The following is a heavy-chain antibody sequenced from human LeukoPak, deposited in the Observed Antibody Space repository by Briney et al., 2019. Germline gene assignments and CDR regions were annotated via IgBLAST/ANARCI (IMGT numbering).Heavy chain of an antibody. D-gene: IGHD2-2*01. V-gene: IGHV3-21*01. CDR1: GFTFSSCS. Sequence: GGSLRLSCAASGFTFSSCSMNWVRQAPGKGLEWVSSISSSSSYIYYADSVKGRFTISRDNAKNSLYLQMNSLRAEDTAVYYCARGIRGYCSSTSCYPFDPWGQGTLVTVSS. CDR3: ARGIRGYCSSTSCYPFDP. J-gene: IGHJ5*02. CDR2: ISSSSSYI.